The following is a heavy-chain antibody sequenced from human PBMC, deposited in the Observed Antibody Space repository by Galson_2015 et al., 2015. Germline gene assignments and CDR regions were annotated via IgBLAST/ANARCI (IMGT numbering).Heavy chain of an antibody. J-gene: IGHJ4*02. CDR2: LNEDGSIT. D-gene: IGHD3-9*01. CDR1: GFSFSTYW. CDR3: TSDLTGSRDH. Sequence: LRLSCAASGFSFSTYWMHWVRQAPGKGLVWVSRLNEDGSITDYADSVEGRFTISRDNARNTLYLQMNSLGADDTAIYYCTSDLTGSRDHWGQGTLVTVSS. V-gene: IGHV3-74*01.